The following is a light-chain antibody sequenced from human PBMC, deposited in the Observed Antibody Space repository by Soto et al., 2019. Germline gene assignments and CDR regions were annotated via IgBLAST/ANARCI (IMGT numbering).Light chain of an antibody. CDR2: GAS. V-gene: IGKV3-20*01. CDR3: QQYGSSGT. Sequence: EIVLTQSPGTLSLSPGERATLPCRASQSVSPSFLAWYQQKPGQAPRLLIFGASNRATGIPDRFSGSGSGTDFTLTISRLEPEDFAVYYCQQYGSSGTFGQGTKVDIK. CDR1: QSVSPSF. J-gene: IGKJ1*01.